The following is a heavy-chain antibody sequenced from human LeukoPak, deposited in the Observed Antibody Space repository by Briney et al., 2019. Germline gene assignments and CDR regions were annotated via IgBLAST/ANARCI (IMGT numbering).Heavy chain of an antibody. CDR2: LDGSSGGI. J-gene: IGHJ4*02. CDR3: ARDFWSGYYTED. D-gene: IGHD3-3*01. Sequence: GSLRLSCAASGFTFSIYAMNWVRQGPGKGLEWVSGLDGSSGGITYADSVKGRFTISRDNAKNSLHLQMDSLSAEDTAVYYCARDFWSGYYTEDWGQGALVIVSS. V-gene: IGHV3-23*01. CDR1: GFTFSIYA.